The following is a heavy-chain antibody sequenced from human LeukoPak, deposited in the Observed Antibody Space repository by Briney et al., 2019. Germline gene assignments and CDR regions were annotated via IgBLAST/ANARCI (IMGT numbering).Heavy chain of an antibody. Sequence: SETLSLTCAVYGGSFSGYYWSWIRQPPGKGLEWIGEIYHSGSTNYNPSLKSRVTISVDKSKNQFSLKLSSVTAADTAVYYCARDGDAAAGTYYFDYWGQGTLVTVSS. CDR1: GGSFSGYY. CDR2: IYHSGST. V-gene: IGHV4-34*01. D-gene: IGHD6-13*01. CDR3: ARDGDAAAGTYYFDY. J-gene: IGHJ4*02.